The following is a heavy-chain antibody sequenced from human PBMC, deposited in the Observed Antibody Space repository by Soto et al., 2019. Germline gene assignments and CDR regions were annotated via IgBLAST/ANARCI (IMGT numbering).Heavy chain of an antibody. V-gene: IGHV6-1*01. CDR2: TYYKSNWYN. J-gene: IGHJ4*02. Sequence: SQALXLTCVISWDIFSGNSASFNCIRQSPSRCLELLGATYYKSNWYNDYAVSVKSRIIINPDTSKNQFSLQMNSVTPEDKAVYYCARDRGSGPNPFDFWGQGTVVTVSS. CDR1: WDIFSGNSAS. D-gene: IGHD2-15*01. CDR3: ARDRGSGPNPFDF.